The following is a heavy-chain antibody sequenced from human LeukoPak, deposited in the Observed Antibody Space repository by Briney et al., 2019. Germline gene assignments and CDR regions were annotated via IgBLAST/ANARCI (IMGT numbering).Heavy chain of an antibody. CDR3: ASSYGSGSYYLGY. V-gene: IGHV3-30*04. J-gene: IGHJ4*02. CDR2: ISYDGNRK. D-gene: IGHD3-10*01. CDR1: GFTFSSYA. Sequence: GGSLRLSCAASGFTFSSYAMHWDRQAPGKGLEWVSVISYDGNRKYYIDSVKGRFTISRDNSENTLDLQMNSLTTEDTAVYYCASSYGSGSYYLGYWGQGTLVTVSS.